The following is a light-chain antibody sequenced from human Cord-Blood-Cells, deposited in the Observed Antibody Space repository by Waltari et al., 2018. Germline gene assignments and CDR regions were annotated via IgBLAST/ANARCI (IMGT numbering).Light chain of an antibody. V-gene: IGKV3-11*01. CDR3: QQRSNWPPIT. Sequence: EIVLTQPPATLSFSPGEMATLSCRASQSVSSYLAWYQQKPGQAPRLLIYDASNRATGIPARFSGSGSGTDFTLTISSLEPEDFAVYYCQQRSNWPPITFGQGTRLEIK. CDR1: QSVSSY. J-gene: IGKJ5*01. CDR2: DAS.